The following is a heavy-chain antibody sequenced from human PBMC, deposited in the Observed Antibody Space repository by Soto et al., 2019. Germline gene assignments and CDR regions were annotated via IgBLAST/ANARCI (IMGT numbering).Heavy chain of an antibody. CDR3: ARDDDYGDNGLDY. CDR1: GFTFGRHG. V-gene: IGHV3-33*01. D-gene: IGHD4-17*01. J-gene: IGHJ4*02. Sequence: VQLVESGGGVVQPGGSLRLSCAASGFTFGRHGMHWVRQAPGKGLEWVAVIGSDGRRDSYADSVKGRFTTSRDNGQNTLYLQMNSLRAEDTAVYYCARDDDYGDNGLDYWGQGTLVTVSS. CDR2: IGSDGRRD.